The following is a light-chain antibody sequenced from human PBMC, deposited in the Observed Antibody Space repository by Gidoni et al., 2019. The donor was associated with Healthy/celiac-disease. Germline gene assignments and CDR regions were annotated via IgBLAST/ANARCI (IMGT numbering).Light chain of an antibody. V-gene: IGLV3-21*02. J-gene: IGLJ2*01. CDR1: NIGSKS. Sequence: SYVLTQPPSVSVAPGQTARITCGGNNIGSKSVHWYQQKPCQAPVLVVYDDSDRPSGIPERFSGSNSGNTATLTISRVEAGDEADYYCQVWDSSSDHSGVFGGGTELTVL. CDR3: QVWDSSSDHSGV. CDR2: DDS.